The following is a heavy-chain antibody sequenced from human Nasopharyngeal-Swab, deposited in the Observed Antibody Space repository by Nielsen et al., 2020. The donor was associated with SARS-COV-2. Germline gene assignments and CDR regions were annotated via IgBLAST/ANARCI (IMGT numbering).Heavy chain of an antibody. Sequence: ESPKISSAASGVTFSSYSMNWVRQAPGKGLEWVSYFSSSSSTIYYADSVKGRFTISRDNAKNSLYLQMNSLRAEDTAVYYCARRASYGDYVDYWGQGTLVTVSS. V-gene: IGHV3-48*04. CDR3: ARRASYGDYVDY. CDR1: GVTFSSYS. J-gene: IGHJ4*02. CDR2: FSSSSSTI. D-gene: IGHD4-17*01.